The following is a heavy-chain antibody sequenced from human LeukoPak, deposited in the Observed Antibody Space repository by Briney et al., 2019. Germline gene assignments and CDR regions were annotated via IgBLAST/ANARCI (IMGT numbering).Heavy chain of an antibody. V-gene: IGHV1-2*02. J-gene: IGHJ5*02. CDR1: GYTFTGYY. CDR2: SNPNSGGT. Sequence: ASVKVSCKASGYTFTGYYMHWVRQAPGQGLEWIGWSNPNSGGTNYAQKFQGRVTMTRDTSISTAYMELSRLRSDDTAVYYCARGVRITIFGVVIKSLYNWFDPWGQGTLVTVSS. D-gene: IGHD3-3*01. CDR3: ARGVRITIFGVVIKSLYNWFDP.